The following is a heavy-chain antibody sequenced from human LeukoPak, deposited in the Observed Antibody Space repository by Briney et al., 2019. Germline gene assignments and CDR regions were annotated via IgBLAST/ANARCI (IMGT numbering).Heavy chain of an antibody. CDR3: ARGSAELYCSSTSCYTGDWFDP. J-gene: IGHJ5*02. D-gene: IGHD2-2*02. Sequence: KTSETLSLTCAVYGGSFSGYYWSWIRQPPGKGLEWIGEINHSGSTNYNPSLKSRVTISVDTSKNQFSLKLSSVTAADTAVYYCARGSAELYCSSTSCYTGDWFDPWGQGTLVTVSS. CDR2: INHSGST. V-gene: IGHV4-34*01. CDR1: GGSFSGYY.